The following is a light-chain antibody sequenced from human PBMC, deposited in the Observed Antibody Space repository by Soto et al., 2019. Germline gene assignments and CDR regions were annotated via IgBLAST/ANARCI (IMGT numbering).Light chain of an antibody. J-gene: IGKJ1*01. CDR3: QQSYSTPRT. Sequence: DIQMTQSPSSLSASVGDEVTIACRASQTISNYLKWYQQKPGKAPKVLIYAASRLQTGVPSRFSGSGSGSDFTLTISSLQPEDFATYYCQQSYSTPRTFGQGTKVEIK. CDR2: AAS. CDR1: QTISNY. V-gene: IGKV1-39*01.